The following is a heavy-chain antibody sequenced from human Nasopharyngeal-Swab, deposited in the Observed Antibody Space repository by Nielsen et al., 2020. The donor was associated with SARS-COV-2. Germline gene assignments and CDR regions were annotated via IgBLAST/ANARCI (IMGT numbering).Heavy chain of an antibody. CDR2: IYSGGST. V-gene: IGHV3-53*04. Sequence: GESLKISCAASGFTVSSNYMSWVRQAPGKGLEWVSVIYSGGSTYCADSVKGRFTISRHNSKNTLYLQMNSLRAEDTAVYYCARAYSSGWYARGVGAFDIWGQGTMVTVSS. CDR3: ARAYSSGWYARGVGAFDI. J-gene: IGHJ3*02. CDR1: GFTVSSNY. D-gene: IGHD6-19*01.